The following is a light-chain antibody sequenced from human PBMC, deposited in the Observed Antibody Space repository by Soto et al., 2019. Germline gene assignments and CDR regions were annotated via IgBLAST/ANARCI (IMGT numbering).Light chain of an antibody. CDR2: DAS. Sequence: EIVMTQSPAALSVSPGEGATLSCRASQGIGSTLAWYQQKPGQTPRLLIYDASTRAAGVPARFSGSGSGTDFTLTINSLQSEDFAVYYCQQYGYSPITFGQGTRLEIK. J-gene: IGKJ5*01. V-gene: IGKV3-15*01. CDR3: QQYGYSPIT. CDR1: QGIGST.